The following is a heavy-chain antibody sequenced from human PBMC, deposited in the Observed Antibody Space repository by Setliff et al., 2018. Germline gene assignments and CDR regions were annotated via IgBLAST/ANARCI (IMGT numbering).Heavy chain of an antibody. D-gene: IGHD2-15*01. CDR2: MSYDGNNK. V-gene: IGHV3-30*11. CDR1: GFIFSSYA. CDR3: ASRSGVVEDPPRQVILDDGFDI. Sequence: GGSLRLSCVASGFIFSSYAMHWVRQAPGKGLEWVAVMSYDGNNKYYADSVKGRFTISRDNSKNTLFLQMNSLRPEDTAVYYCASRSGVVEDPPRQVILDDGFDIWGQGTMVTVSS. J-gene: IGHJ3*02.